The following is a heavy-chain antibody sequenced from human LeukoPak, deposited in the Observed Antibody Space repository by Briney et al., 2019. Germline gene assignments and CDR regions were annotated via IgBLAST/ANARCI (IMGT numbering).Heavy chain of an antibody. CDR3: ATFTYYYEHDY. J-gene: IGHJ4*02. CDR2: IYTSGST. D-gene: IGHD3-22*01. Sequence: PSETLSLTCTVSGDSITSPSYYWTWIRQPAGKGLEWIGRIYTSGSTNYNPSLKSRVTISVDTSKNQFSLKLSSVTAADTAVYYCATFTYYYEHDYWGQGTLVTVSS. CDR1: GDSITSPSYY. V-gene: IGHV4-61*02.